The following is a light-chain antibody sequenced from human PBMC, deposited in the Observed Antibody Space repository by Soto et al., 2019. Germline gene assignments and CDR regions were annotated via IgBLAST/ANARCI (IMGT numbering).Light chain of an antibody. J-gene: IGKJ1*01. Sequence: DIQMTQSPSTLSASVGDRVTITCRASQSFTSWLAWYQQKPGKAPKLLMYDASSLHSGVPSRFSGSGSGTEFTLTISSLQPDDFATYYCQQYNAYPWTFGQGTKVDIK. CDR1: QSFTSW. CDR2: DAS. V-gene: IGKV1-5*01. CDR3: QQYNAYPWT.